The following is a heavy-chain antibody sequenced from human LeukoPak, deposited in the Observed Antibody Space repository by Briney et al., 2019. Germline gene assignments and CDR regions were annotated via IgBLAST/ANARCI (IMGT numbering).Heavy chain of an antibody. V-gene: IGHV3-53*01. CDR1: GFAVSNNY. Sequence: GGSLRLSCAASGFAVSNNYMSWVRQAPGKGLEWVSVIYTGGSANYADSVKGRFTISRDISKNTLYLQMNSLRAEDTAVYYCAKTLRELSGGAFDIWGQGTMVTVSS. J-gene: IGHJ3*02. CDR3: AKTLRELSGGAFDI. CDR2: IYTGGSA. D-gene: IGHD1-26*01.